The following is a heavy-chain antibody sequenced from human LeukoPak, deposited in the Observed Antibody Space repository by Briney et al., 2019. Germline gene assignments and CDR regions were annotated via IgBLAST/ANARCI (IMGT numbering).Heavy chain of an antibody. Sequence: GASVKVSCKASGGTFSSYAISWVRQAPGQGLEWMGGIIPIFGTANYAQKFQGRVTITADKSTSTAYMELSSLRSEDTAVYYCARDAGGSDIVATHDAFDIWGQGTMVTVSS. D-gene: IGHD5-12*01. CDR3: ARDAGGSDIVATHDAFDI. CDR2: IIPIFGTA. CDR1: GGTFSSYA. V-gene: IGHV1-69*06. J-gene: IGHJ3*02.